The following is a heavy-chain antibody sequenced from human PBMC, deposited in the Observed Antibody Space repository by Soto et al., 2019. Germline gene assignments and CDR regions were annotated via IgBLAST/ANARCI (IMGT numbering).Heavy chain of an antibody. D-gene: IGHD3-16*01. CDR3: ASHREDPDAYYRYYFDY. Sequence: SETLSLTCAVAGGSISRGSNQWGWIRQPPGKGLEWIGSVHYSGTTYYNPSVKSRVTISVDTSNNHFSLRLISVTAADTAMYYCASHREDPDAYYRYYFDYWGQGALVT. J-gene: IGHJ4*02. CDR2: VHYSGTT. V-gene: IGHV4-39*02. CDR1: GGSISRGSNQ.